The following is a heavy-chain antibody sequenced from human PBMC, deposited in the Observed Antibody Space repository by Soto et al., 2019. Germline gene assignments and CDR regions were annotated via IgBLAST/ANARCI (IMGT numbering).Heavy chain of an antibody. D-gene: IGHD6-13*01. CDR1: GFSFSSYG. Sequence: GGSLRLSCVASGFSFSSYGMSWVRQAPGKGLEWVSGISGGGGSTHYADSVKGRFTIFRDNSKNTLYLRMNSLRAEDTAVYYCAKGAYSSNWYPAFDIWGQGTMVTVSS. V-gene: IGHV3-23*01. CDR2: ISGGGGST. J-gene: IGHJ3*02. CDR3: AKGAYSSNWYPAFDI.